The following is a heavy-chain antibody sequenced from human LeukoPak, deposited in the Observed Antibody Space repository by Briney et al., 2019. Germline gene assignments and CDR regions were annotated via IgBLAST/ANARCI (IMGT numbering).Heavy chain of an antibody. D-gene: IGHD3-3*01. Sequence: GRSLRLSCAASGFTFSSYAMHWVRQAPGKGLEWVAVISYDGSNKYYADSVKGRFTISRDNSKNTLYLQMNSLRAEDTAVYYCXXDXSPSYYDFWSGYFGYYGMDVWGQGTTVTVSS. V-gene: IGHV3-30-3*01. CDR2: ISYDGSNK. CDR1: GFTFSSYA. J-gene: IGHJ6*02. CDR3: XXDXSPSYYDFWSGYFGYYGMDV.